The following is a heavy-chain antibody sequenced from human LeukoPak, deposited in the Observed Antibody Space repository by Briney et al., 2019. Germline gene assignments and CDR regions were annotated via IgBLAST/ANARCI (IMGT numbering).Heavy chain of an antibody. CDR1: GFTFSRNS. D-gene: IGHD1-26*01. CDR3: ARAGGSYYFDY. Sequence: GVSLRLSCAASGFTFSRNSMNWVRQAPGKGLEWVSSISSSTSYIYYADSVKRRFTISRDNAKNSLYLQMNSLRAEDTAVYYCARAGGSYYFDYWGQGTLVTVSS. V-gene: IGHV3-21*01. CDR2: ISSSTSYI. J-gene: IGHJ4*02.